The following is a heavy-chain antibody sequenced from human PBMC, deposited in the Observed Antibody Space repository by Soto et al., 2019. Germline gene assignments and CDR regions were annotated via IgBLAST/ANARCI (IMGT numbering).Heavy chain of an antibody. CDR1: GASISRGHYY. D-gene: IGHD5-12*01. CDR3: AREVVAITNFIDY. CDR2: IYTSGTT. V-gene: IGHV4-31*02. Sequence: QVQLQESGPGLVKPSQTLSLTCSVSGASISRGHYYWSWIRQLPGKGLEWTGYIYTSGTTFYNPSLKSRVTISIDTSKNRFSLNLTSVTAADTALYYCAREVVAITNFIDYWGQGTLVTVSS. J-gene: IGHJ4*02.